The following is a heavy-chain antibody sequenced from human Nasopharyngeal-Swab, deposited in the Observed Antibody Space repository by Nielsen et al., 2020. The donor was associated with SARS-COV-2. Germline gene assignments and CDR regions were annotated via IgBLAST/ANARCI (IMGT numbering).Heavy chain of an antibody. Sequence: GGSLRLSCVASGFNFDPYGMHWVRQAQGEGLEWVAFIKYDGTTKYYADPVKGRFTISRDNSKNTMYLQMNSLRGEDTAVYYCTKDRVKWGYYQGFDVWGQGTVVTVSS. CDR1: GFNFDPYG. CDR2: IKYDGTTK. V-gene: IGHV3-30*02. CDR3: TKDRVKWGYYQGFDV. D-gene: IGHD2-15*01. J-gene: IGHJ3*01.